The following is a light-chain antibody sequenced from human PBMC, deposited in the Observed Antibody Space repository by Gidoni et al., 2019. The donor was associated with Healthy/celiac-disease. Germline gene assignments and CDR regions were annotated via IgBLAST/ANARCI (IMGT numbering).Light chain of an antibody. CDR1: ALPKQY. CDR2: KDT. Sequence: SYELTQPPSVSVSPGQTARITCSGDALPKQYAYWYQQKPGQAPVLVIFKDTERPSGIPERFSGSSSGTTVTLTIRGVQAEDEADYYCQSSDTSGSYVFASGTKVTVL. J-gene: IGLJ1*01. CDR3: QSSDTSGSYV. V-gene: IGLV3-25*03.